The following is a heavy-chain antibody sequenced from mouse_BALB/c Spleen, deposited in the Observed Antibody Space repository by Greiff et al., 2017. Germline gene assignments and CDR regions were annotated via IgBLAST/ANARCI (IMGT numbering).Heavy chain of an antibody. CDR1: GFSLTSYG. D-gene: IGHD1-1*01. CDR2: IWAGGST. J-gene: IGHJ4*01. V-gene: IGHV2-9*02. Sequence: VQLQQSGPGLVAPSQSLSITCTVSGFSLTSYGVHWVRQPPGKGLEWLGVIWAGGSTNYNSALMSRLSISKDNSKSQVFLKMNSLQTDDTAMYYCARGDYDGSSYRYYAMDYWGQGTSVTVSS. CDR3: ARGDYDGSSYRYYAMDY.